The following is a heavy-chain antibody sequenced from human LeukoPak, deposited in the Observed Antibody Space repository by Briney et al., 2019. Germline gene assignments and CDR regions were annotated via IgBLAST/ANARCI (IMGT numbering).Heavy chain of an antibody. V-gene: IGHV3-23*01. Sequence: GGSLRLSCAASGFTFSSYAMSWVRQAPGKGLEWVSAISGSGGSTYYADSVKGRFTISRDNSKNTLYLQMNSLRAEDTAVYYCAKSQEDFWSGYYTSPFDYWGQGTLVTVSS. CDR3: AKSQEDFWSGYYTSPFDY. CDR1: GFTFSSYA. D-gene: IGHD3-3*01. J-gene: IGHJ4*02. CDR2: ISGSGGST.